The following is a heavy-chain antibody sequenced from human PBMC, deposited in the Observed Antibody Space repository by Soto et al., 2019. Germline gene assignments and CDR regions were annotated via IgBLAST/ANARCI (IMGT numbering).Heavy chain of an antibody. Sequence: EVQLVETGGGLIQPGGSLRLSCAASGFTVSNTYMTWVRQPPGKGLECVSVIYTAGGTNYADSVKGRFIISRDNSKNTLYLQMNSLRAEDTAVYYCARALPVAKGGFDPWGQGTLVTVCS. V-gene: IGHV3-53*02. CDR2: IYTAGGT. CDR1: GFTVSNTY. J-gene: IGHJ5*02. CDR3: ARALPVAKGGFDP. D-gene: IGHD2-2*01.